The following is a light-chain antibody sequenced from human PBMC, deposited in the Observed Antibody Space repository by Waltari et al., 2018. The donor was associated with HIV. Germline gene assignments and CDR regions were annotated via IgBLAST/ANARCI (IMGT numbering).Light chain of an antibody. CDR3: QSYDSSLSAFV. V-gene: IGLV1-40*01. CDR2: GNN. J-gene: IGLJ1*01. CDR1: SSNIGAGYD. Sequence: QSVLTQPPSVSGAPGQRVTISCTGRSSNIGAGYDVPWSQQLPGTAPKLLIYGNNNRPSGVPDRFSGSKSGTSASLAITGLQAEDEADYYCQSYDSSLSAFVFGTGTKVTVL.